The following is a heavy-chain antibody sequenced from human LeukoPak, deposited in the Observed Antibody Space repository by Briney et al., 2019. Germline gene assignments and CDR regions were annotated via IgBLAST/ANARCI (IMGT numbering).Heavy chain of an antibody. CDR2: INPNSGGT. CDR3: ATGGRHY. V-gene: IGHV1-2*02. J-gene: IGHJ4*02. D-gene: IGHD3-16*01. Sequence: ASVKVSCKASGYTFTGYYVHWVRQAPGRGLEWVGWINPNSGGTNYALKFQGRVTMTRDTSITTAYMELSRLTSDDTAVYYCATGGRHYWGQGTLITVSS. CDR1: GYTFTGYY.